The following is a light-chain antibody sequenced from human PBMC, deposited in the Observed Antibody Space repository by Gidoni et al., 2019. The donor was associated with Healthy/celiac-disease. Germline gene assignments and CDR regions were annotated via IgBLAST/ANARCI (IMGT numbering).Light chain of an antibody. V-gene: IGLV2-23*02. CDR2: EVG. CDR1: SSDVGSYNL. J-gene: IGLJ2*01. CDR3: CSYAGSSTYVV. Sequence: QSALTQPASVSGSPGQSITISCTGTSSDVGSYNLVSWYQQHPGKAPKLMIYEVGKRPSGVSNRFSGSKSGNTASLTISGLQAEDEADYYCCSYAGSSTYVVFGGGTKLTVL.